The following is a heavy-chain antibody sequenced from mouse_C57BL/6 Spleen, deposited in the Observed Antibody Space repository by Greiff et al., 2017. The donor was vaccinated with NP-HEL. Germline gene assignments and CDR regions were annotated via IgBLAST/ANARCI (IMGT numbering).Heavy chain of an antibody. D-gene: IGHD4-1*01. CDR1: GFTFSDAW. J-gene: IGHJ2*01. Sequence: EVKLQESGGGLVQPGGSMKLSCAASGFTFSDAWMDWVRQSPEKGLEWVAEIRNKANNHATYYAESVKGRFTISRDDSKSIVYRQMSSLRAEDTGIYYCTSSPLTATYYFDDWGQGTTLTVSS. V-gene: IGHV6-6*01. CDR2: IRNKANNHAT. CDR3: TSSPLTATYYFDD.